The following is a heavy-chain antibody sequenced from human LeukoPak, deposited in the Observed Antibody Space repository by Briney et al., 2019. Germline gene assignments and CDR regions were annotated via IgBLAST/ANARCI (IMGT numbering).Heavy chain of an antibody. CDR3: AKSTLLGHYYYYGMDV. J-gene: IGHJ6*02. D-gene: IGHD1-26*01. Sequence: GRSLRLSCAASGFTFSSYAMHWVRQAPGKGLEWVAVISYDGSNKYYADSVKGRFTISRDNSKNTLYLQMNSLRAEDTAVYYCAKSTLLGHYYYYGMDVWGQGTTVTVSS. CDR2: ISYDGSNK. CDR1: GFTFSSYA. V-gene: IGHV3-30-3*02.